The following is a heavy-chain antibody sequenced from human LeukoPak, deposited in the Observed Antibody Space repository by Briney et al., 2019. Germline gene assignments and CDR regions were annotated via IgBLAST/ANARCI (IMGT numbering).Heavy chain of an antibody. CDR3: ARDYGEYHNPHDFDI. V-gene: IGHV1-46*04. Sequence: GASVKVSCKTSGYTFTSYYIHWVRQAPGQGLEWMGIINCSGGRTTYAQKLEGRVTMTRDTSTSTVYMELSSLRSEDTAVYYCARDYGEYHNPHDFDIWGQGTMVTVSS. CDR1: GYTFTSYY. J-gene: IGHJ3*02. D-gene: IGHD2/OR15-2a*01. CDR2: INCSGGRT.